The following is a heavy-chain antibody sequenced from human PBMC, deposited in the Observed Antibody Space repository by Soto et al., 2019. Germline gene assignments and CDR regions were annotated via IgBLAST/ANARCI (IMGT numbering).Heavy chain of an antibody. V-gene: IGHV4-34*01. CDR1: GGSFSGYY. CDR2: INHRGGT. CDR3: ARRDIVAAVAGRRGSLDS. J-gene: IGHJ5*01. Sequence: QVQLQQWGAGLLKPSETVSLTCAVYGGSFSGYYWNWIRQPPGKALEWIGEINHRGGTNYNPSLRSRVTISVDTSKNQFSLNLNSVTAADAALYYCARRDIVAAVAGRRGSLDSWGQGTPVTVSS. D-gene: IGHD2-15*01.